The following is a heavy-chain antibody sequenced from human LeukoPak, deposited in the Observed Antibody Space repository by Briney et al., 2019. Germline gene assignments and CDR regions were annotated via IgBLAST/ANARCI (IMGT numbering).Heavy chain of an antibody. D-gene: IGHD3-10*01. CDR3: ARRRYVLLWFGELSTPFDY. Sequence: PSETLSLTCTVSGFSISSSSYYWGWIRQPPGKGLEWIGSIYYSGSTYYNPSLKSRVTISVDTSKNQFSLKLSSVTAADTAVYYCARRRYVLLWFGELSTPFDYWGQGTLVTVSS. CDR1: GFSISSSSYY. J-gene: IGHJ4*02. V-gene: IGHV4-39*01. CDR2: IYYSGST.